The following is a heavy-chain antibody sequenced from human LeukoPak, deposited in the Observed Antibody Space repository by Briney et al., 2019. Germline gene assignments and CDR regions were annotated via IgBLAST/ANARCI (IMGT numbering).Heavy chain of an antibody. D-gene: IGHD3-22*01. CDR1: GGSINNYY. CDR2: IYYTGST. Sequence: KPSETLSLTCTVSGGSINNYYWSWIRQPPGKGLEWIGYIYYTGSTNYNPSLKSRVTISVDTSKSHFSLKMSTLTAADTAVYYCARHRGSGYPYCDYWGQGTLVTVSS. J-gene: IGHJ4*02. CDR3: ARHRGSGYPYCDY. V-gene: IGHV4-59*01.